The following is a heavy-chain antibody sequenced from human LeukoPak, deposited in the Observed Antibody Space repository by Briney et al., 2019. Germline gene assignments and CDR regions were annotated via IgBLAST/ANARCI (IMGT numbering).Heavy chain of an antibody. CDR1: GYSFTGYY. CDR2: INPNSGGT. J-gene: IGHJ6*02. Sequence: ASVKVSCKASGYSFTGYYMHWVRQAPGQWLEWMGRINPNSGGTNYAQKFHGRVTMTRDTSISTAYMELSRLRSDDTAVYYCARGRFLVRGGSMDVWGQGTTVTVSS. CDR3: ARGRFLVRGGSMDV. V-gene: IGHV1-2*06. D-gene: IGHD3-10*01.